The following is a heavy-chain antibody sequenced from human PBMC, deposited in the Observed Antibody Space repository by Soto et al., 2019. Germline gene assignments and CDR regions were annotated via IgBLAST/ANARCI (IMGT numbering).Heavy chain of an antibody. CDR3: ARDYGSGSHHAPRDPHWFEP. Sequence: GASVKVSCKASGYTFTSYGISWVRQAPGQGLEWMGWISAYNGNTNYAQKLQGRVTMTTDTSTSTAYMELRSLRSDDTAGYYCARDYGSGSHHAPRDPHWFEPWGRGNLVTVSS. J-gene: IGHJ5*02. V-gene: IGHV1-18*04. CDR2: ISAYNGNT. CDR1: GYTFTSYG. D-gene: IGHD3-10*01.